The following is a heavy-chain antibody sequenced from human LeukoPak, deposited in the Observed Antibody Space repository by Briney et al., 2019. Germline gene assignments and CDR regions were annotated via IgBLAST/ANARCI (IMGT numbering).Heavy chain of an antibody. CDR1: GFTFSSYW. D-gene: IGHD3-3*01. Sequence: GGSLRLSCAASGFTFSSYWMSWVRQAPGKGLEWVANMKQDGSEKYYVASVKGRFAISRDNAKNSLYLQMNSLRAEDTAVYYCARVRYYDFWSGFGSYYGMDVWGQGTTVTVSS. J-gene: IGHJ6*02. CDR2: MKQDGSEK. CDR3: ARVRYYDFWSGFGSYYGMDV. V-gene: IGHV3-7*01.